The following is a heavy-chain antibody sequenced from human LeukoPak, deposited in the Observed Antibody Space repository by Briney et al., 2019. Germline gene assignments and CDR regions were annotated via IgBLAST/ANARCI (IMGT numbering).Heavy chain of an antibody. J-gene: IGHJ4*02. D-gene: IGHD6-19*01. V-gene: IGHV4-34*01. CDR1: GGSFSGYY. CDR3: AREAGSGWYGGTRREFDS. CDR2: INHSGST. Sequence: PSETLSLTCAVYGGSFSGYYWSWIRQPPGKGLEWIGEINHSGSTNYNPSLKSRVTTSVDTSKDQFSLKLSSVTAADTAEYYCAREAGSGWYGGTRREFDSWGQGTLVTVSS.